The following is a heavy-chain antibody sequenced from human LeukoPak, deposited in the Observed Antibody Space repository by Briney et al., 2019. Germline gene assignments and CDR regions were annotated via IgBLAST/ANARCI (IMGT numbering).Heavy chain of an antibody. D-gene: IGHD4-17*01. J-gene: IGHJ5*02. CDR3: ARGSVTSENWFDP. CDR2: IYPSGYT. CDR1: GASINHNY. Sequence: SETLSLTCFFSGASINHNYCNWIRQTAGEGLEWIGHIYPSGYTNYNPSLKSRVTMSLDTSKNQFSLRLSSVTAADTAVYYCARGSVTSENWFDPWGQGTLVTVSS. V-gene: IGHV4-4*07.